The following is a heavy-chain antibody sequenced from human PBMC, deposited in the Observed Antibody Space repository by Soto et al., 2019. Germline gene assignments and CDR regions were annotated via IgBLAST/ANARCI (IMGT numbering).Heavy chain of an antibody. D-gene: IGHD1-20*01. J-gene: IGHJ4*02. CDR2: ISGSGGST. V-gene: IGHV3-23*01. Sequence: GGSLRLSCAASGFTFSSYAMSWVRQAPGKGLEWVSAISGSGGSTYYADSVKGRFTISRDNSKNTLYLQMNSLRAEDTSVYYCAKSRDITGSFDYWGQGTLVTVSS. CDR3: AKSRDITGSFDY. CDR1: GFTFSSYA.